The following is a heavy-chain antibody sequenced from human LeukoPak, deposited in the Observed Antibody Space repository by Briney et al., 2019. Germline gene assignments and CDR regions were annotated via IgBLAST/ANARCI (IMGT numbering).Heavy chain of an antibody. CDR3: ARGGGGITMVRGVINGMDV. CDR1: GYSISSGYY. CDR2: IYHSGST. Sequence: SETLSLTCTVSGYSISSGYYWGWIRQPPGKGLEWIGSIYHSGSTYYNPSLKSRVTISVDTSKNQFSLKLSSVTAADTAVYYCARGGGGITMVRGVINGMDVWGQGTTVTVSS. V-gene: IGHV4-38-2*02. D-gene: IGHD3-10*01. J-gene: IGHJ6*02.